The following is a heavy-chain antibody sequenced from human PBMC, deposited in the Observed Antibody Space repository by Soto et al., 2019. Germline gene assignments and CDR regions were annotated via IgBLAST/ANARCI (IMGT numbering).Heavy chain of an antibody. CDR3: AGTTVPTTSRSTDYYYGRGG. CDR2: IIPIFGTA. CDR1: GGTFSSYA. Sequence: GASVKVSCKASGGTFSSYAISWVRQAPGQGLEWMGGIIPIFGTANYAQKFQGRVTITADKSTSTAYMEMSSLRSEDTAVYYCAGTTVPTTSRSTDYYYGRGGWGQGTTGTVSS. J-gene: IGHJ6*01. D-gene: IGHD4-4*01. V-gene: IGHV1-69*06.